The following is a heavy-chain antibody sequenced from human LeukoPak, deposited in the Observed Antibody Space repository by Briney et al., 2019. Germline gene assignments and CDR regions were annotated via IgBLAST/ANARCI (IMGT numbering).Heavy chain of an antibody. CDR1: GFTFSNYG. Sequence: GGSLRLSCAAAGFTFSNYGMHWVRQAPGAGLEWVAFVRYDGSYKQYADSVKGRFTISRDNSKNTLYLQMNSLSGEDTALYYCAKDYSEIGGYFDSWVQGILVTVSS. CDR3: AKDYSEIGGYFDS. D-gene: IGHD3-22*01. J-gene: IGHJ4*02. V-gene: IGHV3-30*02. CDR2: VRYDGSYK.